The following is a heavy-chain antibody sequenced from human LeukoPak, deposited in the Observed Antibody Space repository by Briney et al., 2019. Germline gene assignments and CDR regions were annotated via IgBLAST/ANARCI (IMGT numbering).Heavy chain of an antibody. D-gene: IGHD1-1*01. Sequence: PSETLSLTCAVYGGSFSGYYWSWIRQPPGKGLEWIGEINHSGSTNYNPSLKSRVTISVDTSKNQFSLKVTSVTAADTALYYCARVVGSTNMDVWGKGTTVTVSS. CDR1: GGSFSGYY. CDR2: INHSGST. CDR3: ARVVGSTNMDV. J-gene: IGHJ6*03. V-gene: IGHV4-34*01.